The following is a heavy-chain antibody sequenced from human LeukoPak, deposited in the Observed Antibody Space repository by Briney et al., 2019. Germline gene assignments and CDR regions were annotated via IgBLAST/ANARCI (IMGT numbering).Heavy chain of an antibody. CDR2: VYYTGST. CDR1: GGSISSYY. V-gene: IGHV4-59*12. CDR3: ARDRHKLVDIVAGILDY. Sequence: PSETLSLTCTVSGGSISSYYWSWVRQPPGKGLEWIGFVYYTGSTNYSPSLKSRVTISVDTSRNQFSLKLSSVTAADTAVYYCARDRHKLVDIVAGILDYRGQGTLVTVSS. D-gene: IGHD5-12*01. J-gene: IGHJ4*02.